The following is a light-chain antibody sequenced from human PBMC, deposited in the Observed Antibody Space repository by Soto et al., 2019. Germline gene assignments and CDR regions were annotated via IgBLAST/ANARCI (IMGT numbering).Light chain of an antibody. V-gene: IGLV2-14*01. CDR2: DVS. Sequence: HSALTQPASVSGSPGQSITISCTGTSSDVGDYNYVSWYQQHPGKAPKLMIYDVSNRPSGVSNRFSGSKSGNTASLTISGLQAEDESDYYCSSYTSSSTLYVFGTGTKLTVL. CDR3: SSYTSSSTLYV. J-gene: IGLJ1*01. CDR1: SSDVGDYNY.